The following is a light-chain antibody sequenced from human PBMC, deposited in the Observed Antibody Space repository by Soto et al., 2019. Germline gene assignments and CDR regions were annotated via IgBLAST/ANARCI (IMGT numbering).Light chain of an antibody. CDR2: GAS. V-gene: IGKV3-20*01. CDR1: QSVSSSS. J-gene: IGKJ2*01. Sequence: EIVLTQSPGTLSLSPGERATLSCRASQSVSSSSLAWYQQKPGQAPRLLIYGASSWATGIPDRFSGSGSGTDFTLTISRLEPEDFAVYYCQQYSSSPPKYTFGQGTKLEIK. CDR3: QQYSSSPPKYT.